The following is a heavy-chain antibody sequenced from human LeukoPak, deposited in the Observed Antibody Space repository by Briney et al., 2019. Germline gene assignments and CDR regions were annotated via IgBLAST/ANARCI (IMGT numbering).Heavy chain of an antibody. CDR2: IYTSGST. Sequence: SETLSLTCTVSAGSISSYYWSLIRQPAGEGLEWIGRIYTSGSTNYNPSLKSRVTMSVDTSKNQFSLKLSSVTAADTAVYYCARDRGDGYNYYSDYWGQGTLVTVSS. CDR1: AGSISSYY. D-gene: IGHD5-24*01. CDR3: ARDRGDGYNYYSDY. V-gene: IGHV4-4*07. J-gene: IGHJ4*02.